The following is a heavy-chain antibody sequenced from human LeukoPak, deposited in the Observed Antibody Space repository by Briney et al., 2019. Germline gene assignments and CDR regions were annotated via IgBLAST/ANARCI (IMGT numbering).Heavy chain of an antibody. D-gene: IGHD1-26*01. CDR3: ARGGYSGSYFAY. Sequence: PGGSLRLSCTASGFSYSGYSMHWVRQAPGKGLEWVSGIQRDGSSPTYADSVKGRFTISRDNAKNSLYLQMNSLRAEDTASYYCARGGYSGSYFAYWGQGTLVTVSS. CDR2: IQRDGSSP. J-gene: IGHJ4*02. CDR1: GFSYSGYS. V-gene: IGHV3-74*01.